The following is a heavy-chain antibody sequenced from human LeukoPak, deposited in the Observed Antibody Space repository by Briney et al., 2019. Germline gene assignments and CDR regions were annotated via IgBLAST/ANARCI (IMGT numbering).Heavy chain of an antibody. V-gene: IGHV4-59*01. CDR1: GGSISSYY. J-gene: IGHJ4*02. CDR3: ARGGYYTDLWYY. CDR2: IYYSGST. D-gene: IGHD3-3*01. Sequence: SETLSLTCTVSGGSISSYYWSWIRQPPGKGLEWIGYIYYSGSTNYNPSLKSRVTISVDTSKNQFSLKLSSVTAADTAVYYCARGGYYTDLWYYWGQGTLVTVSS.